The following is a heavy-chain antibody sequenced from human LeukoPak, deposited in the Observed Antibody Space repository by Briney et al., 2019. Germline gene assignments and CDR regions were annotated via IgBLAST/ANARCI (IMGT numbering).Heavy chain of an antibody. CDR2: ISYDGSNK. CDR3: ARDGYSGYDGVDY. V-gene: IGHV3-30*04. J-gene: IGHJ4*02. D-gene: IGHD5-12*01. CDR1: GFTFSSYA. Sequence: GGSLRLSCAASGFTFSSYAMHWVRQAPGKGLEWVAVISYDGSNKYYADSVKGRFTISRDNSKNTLYLQMNSLRAEDTAMYYCARDGYSGYDGVDYWGQGTLVTVSS.